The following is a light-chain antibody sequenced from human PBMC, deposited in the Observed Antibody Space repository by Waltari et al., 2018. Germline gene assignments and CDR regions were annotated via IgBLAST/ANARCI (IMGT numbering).Light chain of an antibody. V-gene: IGKV3-20*01. CDR3: QQYGRSWNT. Sequence: SRASQSVSGNNLAWDQQKPAQAPRLLIHGASSRATGIPDRFSGSGSGTDFTLTISRLEPEDFAVYYCQQYGRSWNTFGQGTKLEIK. CDR1: QSVSGNN. CDR2: GAS. J-gene: IGKJ2*01.